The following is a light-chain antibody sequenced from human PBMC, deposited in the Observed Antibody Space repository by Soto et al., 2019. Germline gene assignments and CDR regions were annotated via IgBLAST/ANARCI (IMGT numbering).Light chain of an antibody. Sequence: QSVLTQPASVSGSPGQSITISCTGTYSDVGTYNRVSWYQQSPGKAPKLMIYDVNKRPSGVPDRFSGSKSGNTASLTISGLQADDEADYYCCSYVGTYTYVFGTGTKLTVL. J-gene: IGLJ1*01. CDR3: CSYVGTYTYV. CDR2: DVN. CDR1: YSDVGTYNR. V-gene: IGLV2-11*01.